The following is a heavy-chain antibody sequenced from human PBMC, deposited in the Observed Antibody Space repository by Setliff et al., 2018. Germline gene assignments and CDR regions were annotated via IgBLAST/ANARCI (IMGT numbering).Heavy chain of an antibody. CDR1: GDTFSRYW. Sequence: PGESLKISCKGSGDTFSRYWIGWVRQVPGKGLEWMGIIWPGDSDTRYSPSFQGQVTISADKSISTAYLQWSSLKASDTAMYYCARQAVAGSDAFDIWGQGTMVTVSS. CDR3: ARQAVAGSDAFDI. D-gene: IGHD6-19*01. J-gene: IGHJ3*02. V-gene: IGHV5-51*01. CDR2: IWPGDSDT.